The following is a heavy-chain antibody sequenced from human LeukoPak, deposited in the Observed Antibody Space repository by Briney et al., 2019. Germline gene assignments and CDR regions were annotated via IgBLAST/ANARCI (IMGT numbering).Heavy chain of an antibody. CDR2: IKKDGSEK. D-gene: IGHD5-12*01. Sequence: PGGSLRLSCAASGFTFSSYWMSWVRQAPGKGLEWVANIKKDGSEKYYVDSVKGRFTISRDNAKNSLYLQMNSLRSDDTAVYYCARDIVATYFDYWGQGTLVTVSS. J-gene: IGHJ4*02. CDR1: GFTFSSYW. V-gene: IGHV3-7*03. CDR3: ARDIVATYFDY.